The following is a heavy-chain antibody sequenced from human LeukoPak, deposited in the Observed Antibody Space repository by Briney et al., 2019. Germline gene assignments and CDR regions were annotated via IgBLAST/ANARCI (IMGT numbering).Heavy chain of an antibody. J-gene: IGHJ5*02. D-gene: IGHD5-18*01. CDR3: ARGDTVRPTARFDP. CDR2: IYYSGST. V-gene: IGHV4-31*03. CDR1: GGSISIGGYY. Sequence: SETLSLTCTVSGGSISIGGYYWSWIRQHPGKGPEWIGYIYYSGSTYYNPSLKSRVTISVDTSKNQFSLKLSSVTAADTAVYYCARGDTVRPTARFDPWGQGTLVTVSS.